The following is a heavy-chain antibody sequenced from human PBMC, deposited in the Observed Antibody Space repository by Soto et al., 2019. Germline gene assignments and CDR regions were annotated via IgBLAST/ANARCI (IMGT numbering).Heavy chain of an antibody. V-gene: IGHV3-23*01. CDR1: GFTFSSYA. Sequence: EVQLLESGGGLVQPGGSLRLSCAASGFTFSSYAMSWVRQAPGKGLEWVSAISGSGGSTYYADSVKGRFTISRDNSKNTLYLQMNSLRAEDMAVYYCAKARFRDSSMFLLDYWGQGTLVTVSS. CDR2: ISGSGGST. D-gene: IGHD6-19*01. J-gene: IGHJ4*02. CDR3: AKARFRDSSMFLLDY.